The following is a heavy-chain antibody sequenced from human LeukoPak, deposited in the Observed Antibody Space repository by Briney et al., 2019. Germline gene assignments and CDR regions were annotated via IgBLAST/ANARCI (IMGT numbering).Heavy chain of an antibody. J-gene: IGHJ4*02. Sequence: ASVKVSCKASGYTFTSYYMHWVRQAPAQGLEWMGIINPSGGSTSYAQKFQGRVTMTMDASTSTVYMELSSLRSEDTAVYYCAVDFWSGYLDYWGQGTLVTVSS. CDR3: AVDFWSGYLDY. CDR2: INPSGGST. D-gene: IGHD3-3*01. V-gene: IGHV1-46*03. CDR1: GYTFTSYY.